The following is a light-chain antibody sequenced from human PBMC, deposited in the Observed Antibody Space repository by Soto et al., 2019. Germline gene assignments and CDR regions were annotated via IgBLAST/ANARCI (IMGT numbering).Light chain of an antibody. J-gene: IGLJ2*01. CDR1: SSDVGSYNL. Sequence: QSALTQPASVSGSPGQSITISCTGTSSDVGSYNLVSWYQQHPGKAPKLMIYEVDKRPSGVSNRFSGSKSGNTASLTISGLKAEDEGDYYCCSYAGSSTQVFGGGTKLTVL. CDR2: EVD. CDR3: CSYAGSSTQV. V-gene: IGLV2-23*02.